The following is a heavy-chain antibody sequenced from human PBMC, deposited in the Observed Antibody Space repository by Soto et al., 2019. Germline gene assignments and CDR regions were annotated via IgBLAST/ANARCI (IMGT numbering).Heavy chain of an antibody. Sequence: GGSLRLSCAASGFNLRSYWMHWVRQAPGKGLVWVSRINSDGSSISYADSVKGRFTISRDNAKNTLYLQMNSLRAEDTAVYYCARGSSEITMRHTDIWGQGTLVTVSS. CDR1: GFNLRSYW. CDR2: INSDGSSI. J-gene: IGHJ4*02. D-gene: IGHD3-3*01. CDR3: ARGSSEITMRHTDI. V-gene: IGHV3-74*01.